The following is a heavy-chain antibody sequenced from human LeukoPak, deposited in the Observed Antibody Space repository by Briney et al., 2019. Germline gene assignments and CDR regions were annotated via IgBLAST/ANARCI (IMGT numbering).Heavy chain of an antibody. CDR2: ISSSSSYI. Sequence: SGGSLRLSCAASGFTFSSYSMNWVRQAPGKGLEWVSSISSSSSYIYYADSVKGRFTISRDNAKNSLYLQMNSLRAEDTAVYYCARDLRDTRSYSSSGSVPWGQGTLVTVSS. CDR3: ARDLRDTRSYSSSGSVP. D-gene: IGHD6-13*01. V-gene: IGHV3-21*01. CDR1: GFTFSSYS. J-gene: IGHJ5*02.